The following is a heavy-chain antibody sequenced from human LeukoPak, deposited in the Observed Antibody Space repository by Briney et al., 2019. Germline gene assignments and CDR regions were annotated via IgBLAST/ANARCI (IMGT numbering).Heavy chain of an antibody. Sequence: RASVKVSCKASGYTFTSYYMYWVRQAPGQGLEWMGIINPSGGSTSYAQKFQGRVTMTRDTSTSTVYMELSSLRSEDTAVYYCARGFVVVPAAPGGFDYWGQGTLVTVSS. CDR1: GYTFTSYY. V-gene: IGHV1-46*03. J-gene: IGHJ4*02. CDR3: ARGFVVVPAAPGGFDY. CDR2: INPSGGST. D-gene: IGHD2-2*01.